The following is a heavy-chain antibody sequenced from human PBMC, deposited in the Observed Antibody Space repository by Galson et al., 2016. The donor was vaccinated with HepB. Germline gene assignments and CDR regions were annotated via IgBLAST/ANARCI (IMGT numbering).Heavy chain of an antibody. D-gene: IGHD6-19*01. CDR2: ISGYNGKT. CDR1: DYTFTSFG. Sequence: SVKVSCKASDYTFTSFGISWVRQAPGQGLEWMGWISGYNGKTDYAQKVQGRVTMTTDTPTSTVYMELRSLRLDDTAVYYCGRDWAVAGNAYFDHWGQGTLVTVSS. CDR3: GRDWAVAGNAYFDH. J-gene: IGHJ4*02. V-gene: IGHV1-18*01.